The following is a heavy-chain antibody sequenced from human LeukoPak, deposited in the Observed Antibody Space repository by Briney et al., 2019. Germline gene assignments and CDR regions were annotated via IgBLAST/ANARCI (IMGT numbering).Heavy chain of an antibody. J-gene: IGHJ4*02. CDR1: GGTLSTYG. CDR3: ARVPYYDSSGYYFDY. CDR2: ISAYNGNT. D-gene: IGHD3-22*01. V-gene: IGHV1-18*01. Sequence: GASVKVSCKASGGTLSTYGLSWVRQAPGQGLEWMGWISAYNGNTNYAQKLQGRVTMTTDTSTSTAYMELRSLRSDDTAVYYCARVPYYDSSGYYFDYWGQGTLVTVSS.